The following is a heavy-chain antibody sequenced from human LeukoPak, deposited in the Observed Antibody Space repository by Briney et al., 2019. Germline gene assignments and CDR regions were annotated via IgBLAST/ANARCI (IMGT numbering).Heavy chain of an antibody. CDR3: VRAWSQNLSYIFDY. V-gene: IGHV6-1*01. CDR2: TYYRSKWSN. Sequence: SQTLSLTCAISGDSVSSNGAAWDWIRQSPSRGLEWVGGTYYRSKWSNDYAVSVKSRITINPDTSKNQFSLQLNSVPPEDTAVYYCVRAWSQNLSYIFDYWGQGTLVTVSS. D-gene: IGHD3-10*01. CDR1: GDSVSSNGAA. J-gene: IGHJ4*02.